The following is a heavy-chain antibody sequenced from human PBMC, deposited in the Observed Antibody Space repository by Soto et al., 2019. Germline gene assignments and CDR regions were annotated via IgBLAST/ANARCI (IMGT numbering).Heavy chain of an antibody. V-gene: IGHV4-31*03. D-gene: IGHD3-10*01. CDR3: ARDGTFYGSGSGANMDV. CDR2: IYHSGTT. CDR1: GGSISSGGYY. Sequence: QVQLQESGPGLVKPSQTLSLTCTVSGGSISSGGYYWSWIRQHPGKGLEWIGYIYHSGTTYYNPSLKIRVTISVDTSKNQFSLKLTSVTAADTAVYYCARDGTFYGSGSGANMDVWGQGTTVTVSS. J-gene: IGHJ6*02.